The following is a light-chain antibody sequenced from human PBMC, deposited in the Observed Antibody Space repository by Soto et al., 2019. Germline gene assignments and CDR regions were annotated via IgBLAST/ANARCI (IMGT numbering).Light chain of an antibody. CDR1: QSISSW. CDR2: DAS. Sequence: DIQMTQSPSTLSASVGDRVTITCRASQSISSWLAWYQQKPGKAPKLLIYDASSLESGVPSRFSGSGSGTEFTLTISSLQNDDFATYYCQHGGTFGQGSKV. J-gene: IGKJ1*01. V-gene: IGKV1-5*01. CDR3: QHGGT.